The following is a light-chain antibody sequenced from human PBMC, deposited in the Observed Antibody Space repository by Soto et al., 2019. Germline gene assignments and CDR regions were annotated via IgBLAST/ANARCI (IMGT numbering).Light chain of an antibody. Sequence: EIVMTQSPATLSVSPGEGATLSCKASQNVYNNLAWYQQRTGQPPRLLIYDASTRATGISARFSGSGYGTEFTLTISILQSEDFAVYFCQQCRNWPLTFGGGTK. CDR2: DAS. CDR3: QQCRNWPLT. J-gene: IGKJ4*01. V-gene: IGKV3-15*01. CDR1: QNVYNN.